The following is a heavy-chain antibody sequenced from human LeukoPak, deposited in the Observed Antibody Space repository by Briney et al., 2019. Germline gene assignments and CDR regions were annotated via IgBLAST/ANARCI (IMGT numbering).Heavy chain of an antibody. CDR1: GGSFSGYY. J-gene: IGHJ3*02. CDR3: ARGSTRQWRDAFAI. CDR2: INHSGST. Sequence: KPSETLSLTCAVYGGSFSGYYWSWIRQPPGKGLEWIGEINHSGSTNYNPSLKSRVTISVDTSKNQFSLKLSSVTAADTAVYYCARGSTRQWRDAFAIWGQGTMVTVSS. V-gene: IGHV4-34*01. D-gene: IGHD6-19*01.